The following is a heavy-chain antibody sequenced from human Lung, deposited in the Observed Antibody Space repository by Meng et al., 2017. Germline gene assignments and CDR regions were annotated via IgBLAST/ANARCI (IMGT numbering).Heavy chain of an antibody. J-gene: IGHJ4*02. CDR1: GGSISSSNW. CDR2: IYHSGGT. CDR3: ARGLGEAVVPRTMFDY. Sequence: VRWQGSGPGLGEPSGTLSLPWGVSGGSISSSNWWSWVRQPPGKGLEWIGEIYHSGGTKYNPSLKSRVTISVDKSKNQFSLKLSSVNAADTAVYYCARGLGEAVVPRTMFDYWGQGTLVTVSS. V-gene: IGHV4-4*02. D-gene: IGHD2-2*01.